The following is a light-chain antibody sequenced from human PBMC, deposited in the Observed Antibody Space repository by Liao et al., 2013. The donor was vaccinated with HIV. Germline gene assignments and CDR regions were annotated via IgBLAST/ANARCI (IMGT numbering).Light chain of an antibody. CDR2: YDS. Sequence: SYELTQPPSVSVSPGQTARITCGGNNIGSKSVHWYQQKPGQAPVLVIYYDSDRPSGIPERFSGSNSGNTANLTISRVEAGDEADYYCQAWDSSTVVFGGGTKLTVL. J-gene: IGLJ2*01. CDR3: QAWDSSTVV. CDR1: NIGSKS. V-gene: IGLV3-21*01.